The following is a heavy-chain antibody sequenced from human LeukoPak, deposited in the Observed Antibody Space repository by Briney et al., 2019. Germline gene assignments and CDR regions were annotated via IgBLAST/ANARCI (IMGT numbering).Heavy chain of an antibody. Sequence: SETLSLTCSVSGGSISSSYWSWIRQAPGNGPVWIGYIFYTGSNDYSPSLKSRVTISVDTSKNQFSLRVNSVTAADTAVYYCARAIYSRAWYASDIWGQGTVVTVSA. CDR3: ARAIYSRAWYASDI. CDR1: GGSISSSY. J-gene: IGHJ3*02. CDR2: IFYTGSN. V-gene: IGHV4-59*01. D-gene: IGHD6-19*01.